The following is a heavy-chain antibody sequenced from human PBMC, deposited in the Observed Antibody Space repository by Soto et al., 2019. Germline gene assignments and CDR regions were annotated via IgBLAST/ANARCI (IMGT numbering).Heavy chain of an antibody. J-gene: IGHJ6*02. D-gene: IGHD3-3*01. CDR2: INHSGST. V-gene: IGHV4-34*01. CDR1: GGSFSGYY. CDR3: ARGRPYYDFWSGYARYYYGMDV. Sequence: KSSETLSLTCAVYGGSFSGYYWSWIRQPPGKGLEWIGEINHSGSTNYNPSLKSRVTISVDTSKNQFSLKLSSVTAADTAVYYCARGRPYYDFWSGYARYYYGMDVWGQGTTVTVSS.